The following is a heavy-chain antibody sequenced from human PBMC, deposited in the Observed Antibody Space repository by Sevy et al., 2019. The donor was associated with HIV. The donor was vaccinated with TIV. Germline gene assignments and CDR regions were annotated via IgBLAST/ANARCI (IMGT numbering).Heavy chain of an antibody. D-gene: IGHD3-16*01. CDR2: ISYDGRNK. CDR1: GFTFSSYA. J-gene: IGHJ6*03. V-gene: IGHV3-30*04. CDR3: ARDYDYVWGSPMDV. Sequence: GGSLRLSCAASGFTFSSYAMHWVRQAPGKGLGWVAVISYDGRNKYYADSVKGRFTISRDNSKNTLYLQMNSLRAEDTAVYYCARDYDYVWGSPMDVWGKGTTVTVSS.